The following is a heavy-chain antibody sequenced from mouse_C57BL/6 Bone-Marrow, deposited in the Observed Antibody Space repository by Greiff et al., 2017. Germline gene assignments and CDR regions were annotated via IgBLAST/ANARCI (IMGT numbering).Heavy chain of an antibody. J-gene: IGHJ1*03. D-gene: IGHD1-1*01. CDR3: TRGDYYGSSPYWYFDV. Sequence: VQLQQSGAELVRPGASVTLSCKASGYTFTDYEMHWVKQTPVHGLEWIGAIDPENGGTAYNQKFNGKAILPADKSSSTAYMELRSLTSEDSAVYYCTRGDYYGSSPYWYFDVWGTGTTVTVSA. CDR1: GYTFTDYE. CDR2: IDPENGGT. V-gene: IGHV1-15*01.